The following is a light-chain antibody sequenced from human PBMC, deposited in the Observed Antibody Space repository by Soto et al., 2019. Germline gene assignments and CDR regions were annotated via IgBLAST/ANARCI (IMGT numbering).Light chain of an antibody. CDR3: QQADSFPLT. J-gene: IGKJ4*01. Sequence: DIQMTQSPSSVSASIGDRVTITCRASHDISSLLAWYQQKPGKAPKLLIYGASTLQSGVPSRFSGSGSGTDFTLTISSLQPEDFATYFCQQADSFPLTFGGGTKLEIK. CDR1: HDISSL. CDR2: GAS. V-gene: IGKV1D-12*01.